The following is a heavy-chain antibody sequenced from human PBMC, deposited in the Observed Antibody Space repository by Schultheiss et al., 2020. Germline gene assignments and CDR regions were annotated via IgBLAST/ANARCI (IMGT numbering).Heavy chain of an antibody. Sequence: SQTLSLTCTVSGYSISSGYYWSWIRQPPGKGLEWIGYIYYSGSTNYNPSLKSRVTISVDTSKNQFSLKLSSVTAADTAVYYCARHYSSGWYAVNAFDIWGQGTMVTVSS. D-gene: IGHD6-19*01. J-gene: IGHJ3*02. CDR2: IYYSGST. V-gene: IGHV4-59*08. CDR3: ARHYSSGWYAVNAFDI. CDR1: GYSISSGYY.